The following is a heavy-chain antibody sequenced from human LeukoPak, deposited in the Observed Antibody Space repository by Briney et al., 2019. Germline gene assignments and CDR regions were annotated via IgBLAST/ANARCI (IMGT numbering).Heavy chain of an antibody. CDR2: ISGSGGST. Sequence: PGGSLRLSCAASGFTFSSYAMSWVRQAPGKRLEWVSAISGSGGSTYYADSVKGRFTISRDNSKNTLYLQMNSLRAEDTAVYYCAKELGYCSGGSCYSPGYYFDYWGQGTLVTVSS. J-gene: IGHJ4*02. D-gene: IGHD2-15*01. CDR3: AKELGYCSGGSCYSPGYYFDY. V-gene: IGHV3-23*01. CDR1: GFTFSSYA.